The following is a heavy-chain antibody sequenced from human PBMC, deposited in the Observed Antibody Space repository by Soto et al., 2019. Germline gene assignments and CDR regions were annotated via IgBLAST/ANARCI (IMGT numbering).Heavy chain of an antibody. Sequence: QVQLQESGPGLVKPSETLSLTCAVSGGSTSTSNWWSWVRQPPGKGLEWIGEIYHGGNINYNPSLKRRVTISVDKSRSQFSLKVSSVTAADTAVYYCARRIYGDWYFDLWGRGTLVTVSS. CDR1: GGSTSTSNW. CDR2: IYHGGNI. D-gene: IGHD3-16*01. V-gene: IGHV4-4*02. CDR3: ARRIYGDWYFDL. J-gene: IGHJ2*01.